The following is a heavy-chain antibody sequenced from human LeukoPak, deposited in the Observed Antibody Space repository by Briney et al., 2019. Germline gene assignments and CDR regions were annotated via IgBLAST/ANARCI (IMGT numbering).Heavy chain of an antibody. D-gene: IGHD5-18*01. CDR3: AKIRIQLWSSHYFDY. Sequence: GGSPRLSCAASGFTFSSYAMSWVRQAPGKGLEWVSAISGSGGSTYYADSVKGRFTISRDNSKNTLYLQMNSLRAEDTAVYYCAKIRIQLWSSHYFDYWGQGTLVTVSS. V-gene: IGHV3-23*01. CDR2: ISGSGGST. CDR1: GFTFSSYA. J-gene: IGHJ4*02.